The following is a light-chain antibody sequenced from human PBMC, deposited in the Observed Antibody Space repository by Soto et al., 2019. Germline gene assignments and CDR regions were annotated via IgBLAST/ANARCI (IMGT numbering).Light chain of an antibody. Sequence: EIVLTQSPATLSLSPGERATLSCRASQSVGSYLAWYQQKPGQAPRLLIYDAFSRATGIPARFSGSGSGTDFTLTISSLEPEDFVVYYCQQRSTWPLTFGGGTNVEIK. CDR3: QQRSTWPLT. J-gene: IGKJ4*01. V-gene: IGKV3-11*01. CDR1: QSVGSY. CDR2: DAF.